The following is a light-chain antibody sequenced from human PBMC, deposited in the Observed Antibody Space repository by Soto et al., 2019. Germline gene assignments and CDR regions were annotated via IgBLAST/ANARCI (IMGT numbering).Light chain of an antibody. Sequence: EIVLTQSPAPLSLSPGERATLSCRASQSVSSYLAWYQQKPGQAPRLLIYDASNRATGIPARFSGSGSGTDFTLIISSLEPEDFAVYYCQQRSNWPLTFGGGTKVEIK. CDR3: QQRSNWPLT. J-gene: IGKJ4*01. CDR2: DAS. CDR1: QSVSSY. V-gene: IGKV3-11*01.